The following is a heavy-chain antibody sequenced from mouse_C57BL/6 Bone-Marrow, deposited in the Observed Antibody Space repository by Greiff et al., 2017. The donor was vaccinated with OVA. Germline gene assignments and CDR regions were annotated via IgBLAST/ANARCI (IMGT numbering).Heavy chain of an antibody. CDR2: IDPENGDT. J-gene: IGHJ4*01. D-gene: IGHD2-3*01. CDR1: GFNIKDDY. Sequence: EVQLQQSGAELVRPGASVKLSCTASGFNIKDDYMHWVKQRPEQGLEWIGWIDPENGDTEYASKFQGKATITADTSSNTAYLQLSSLTSEDTAVYYCTTDDGYYRDYWGQGTSVTVSS. V-gene: IGHV14-4*01. CDR3: TTDDGYYRDY.